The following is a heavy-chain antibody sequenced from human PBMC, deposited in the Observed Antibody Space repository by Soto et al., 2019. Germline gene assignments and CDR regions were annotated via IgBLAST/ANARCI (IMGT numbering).Heavy chain of an antibody. CDR2: IFSNDEK. Sequence: SGPTLVNPTETLTLTCTVSGFSLSNARMGVSWIRQPPGKALEWLAHIFSNDEKSYSTSLKSRLTISKDTSKSQVVLTMTNMDPVDTATYYCARIPPYCSSTSCFDYWGQGTLVTVSS. V-gene: IGHV2-26*01. D-gene: IGHD2-2*01. J-gene: IGHJ4*02. CDR1: GFSLSNARMG. CDR3: ARIPPYCSSTSCFDY.